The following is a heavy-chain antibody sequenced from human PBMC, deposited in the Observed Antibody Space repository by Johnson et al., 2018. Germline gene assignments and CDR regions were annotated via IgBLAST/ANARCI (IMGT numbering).Heavy chain of an antibody. Sequence: QVQLQESGGGLVQPGRSLRLSCAASGFTFSSYGMHWVRQAPGKGLEWVAVIWYGGSNKYYADSVKGRFTISRDNSKNTLYLQMNSLRAEDTAVYYCARDWVVVAATDAFDIWGQGTMVTVSS. CDR2: IWYGGSNK. CDR3: ARDWVVVAATDAFDI. CDR1: GFTFSSYG. J-gene: IGHJ3*02. V-gene: IGHV3-33*01. D-gene: IGHD2-15*01.